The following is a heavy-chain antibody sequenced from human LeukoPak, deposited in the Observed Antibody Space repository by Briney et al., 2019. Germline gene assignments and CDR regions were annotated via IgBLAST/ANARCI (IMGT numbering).Heavy chain of an antibody. CDR3: ASRLTYYYDSSGYYMPSPYDY. J-gene: IGHJ4*02. CDR2: ISYDESNK. D-gene: IGHD3-22*01. CDR1: GFTFSSYA. Sequence: PGGSLRLSCAASGFTFSSYAMHWVRQAPGKGLEWVAVISYDESNKYYADSVKGRFTISRDNSKNTLYLQMNSLRAEDTAVYYCASRLTYYYDSSGYYMPSPYDYWGQGTLVTVSS. V-gene: IGHV3-30*04.